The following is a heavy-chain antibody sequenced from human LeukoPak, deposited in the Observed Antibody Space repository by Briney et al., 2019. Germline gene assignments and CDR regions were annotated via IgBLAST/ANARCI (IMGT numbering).Heavy chain of an antibody. Sequence: PGGSLRLSCAASGFTFSSYGMHWVHQAPGKGLEWVAVIWYDGSNKYYADSVKGRFTISRDNSKNTLYLQMNSLRAEDTAVYYCATTVTTLGAFDIWGQGTMVTVSS. CDR3: ATTVTTLGAFDI. CDR1: GFTFSSYG. J-gene: IGHJ3*02. CDR2: IWYDGSNK. V-gene: IGHV3-33*01. D-gene: IGHD4-4*01.